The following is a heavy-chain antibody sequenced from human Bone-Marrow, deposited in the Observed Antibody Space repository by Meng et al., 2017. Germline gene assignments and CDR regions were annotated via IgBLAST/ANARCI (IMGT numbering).Heavy chain of an antibody. CDR3: ARDEDISAAGKLFGDY. CDR2: IDPKSGDT. D-gene: IGHD6-13*01. J-gene: IGHJ4*02. Sequence: ASVKVSCKPSGYNFPDYWLHWVRRAPGQGLEWMGRIDPKSGDTHYARRFQGRVTMTGDTSISTAYMELSGLGSDDTAMYYCARDEDISAAGKLFGDYWGQGTLVTVSS. CDR1: GYNFPDYW. V-gene: IGHV1-2*06.